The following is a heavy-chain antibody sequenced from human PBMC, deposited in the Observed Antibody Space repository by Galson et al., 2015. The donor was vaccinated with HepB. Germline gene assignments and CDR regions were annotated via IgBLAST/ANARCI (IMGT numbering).Heavy chain of an antibody. CDR2: IIPILGVA. D-gene: IGHD5-12*01. CDR1: GGTFSNYA. CDR3: ARADIVATIPDY. Sequence: SVKVSCKASGGTFSNYAISWVRRATGQGLEWMGRIIPILGVANYAQKFQGGVAITADKSTSTAYMELSSLRSEDTAVYYCARADIVATIPDYWGQGTLVTVSS. V-gene: IGHV1-69*04. J-gene: IGHJ4*02.